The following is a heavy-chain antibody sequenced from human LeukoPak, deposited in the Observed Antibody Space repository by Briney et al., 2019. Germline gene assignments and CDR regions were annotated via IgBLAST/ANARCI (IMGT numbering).Heavy chain of an antibody. D-gene: IGHD3-22*01. V-gene: IGHV4-4*02. CDR3: AARNYYDSTGYYVY. CDR2: IYQRGSP. CDR1: GGSISSDNW. J-gene: IGHJ4*02. Sequence: PSETLSLTCAVSGGSISSDNWWSWVRQPPGQTLEWIGEIYQRGSPNYNPSLKSRTTISVDKSKNQFSLKLSSVTAADTAVYYCAARNYYDSTGYYVYWGQGALVTVSS.